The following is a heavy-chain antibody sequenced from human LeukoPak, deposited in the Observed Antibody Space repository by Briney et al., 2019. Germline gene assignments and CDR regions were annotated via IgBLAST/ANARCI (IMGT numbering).Heavy chain of an antibody. CDR3: AGKYYYDSGGYYYVDY. D-gene: IGHD3-22*01. Sequence: SETLSLTCTVSGYSISSGHFWGWIRQPPGKRLEWIGSIYHSGSTYYNPSLKSRVTISMDTSKNQFSLRLSSVTAADTAVYYCAGKYYYDSGGYYYVDYWGQGSLVTVSS. CDR1: GYSISSGHF. J-gene: IGHJ4*02. V-gene: IGHV4-38-2*02. CDR2: IYHSGST.